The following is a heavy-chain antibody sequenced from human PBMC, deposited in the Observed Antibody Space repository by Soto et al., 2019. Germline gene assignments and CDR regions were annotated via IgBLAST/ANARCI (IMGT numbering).Heavy chain of an antibody. CDR1: GFTFSSYA. Sequence: GGSLRLSCAASGFTFSSYAMSWVRQAPGKGLEWVSAISGSGGSTYYADSVKGRFTISRDNSKNTLYLQMNSLRAEDTAVYYCAKDLRRGILSQVDPWGQGTLVTVSS. CDR2: ISGSGGST. V-gene: IGHV3-23*01. J-gene: IGHJ5*02. CDR3: AKDLRRGILSQVDP. D-gene: IGHD2-15*01.